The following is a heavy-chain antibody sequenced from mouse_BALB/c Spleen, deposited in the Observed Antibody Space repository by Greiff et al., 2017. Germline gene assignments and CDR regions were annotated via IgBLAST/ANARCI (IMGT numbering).Heavy chain of an antibody. CDR1: GYAFSSYW. CDR2: IYPGDGDT. D-gene: IGHD2-1*01. CDR3: ARGEVKFAY. Sequence: VQGVESGAELVRPGSSVKISCKASGYAFSSYWMNWVKQRPGQGLEWIGQIYPGDGDTNYNGKFKGKATLTADKSSSTAYMQLSSLTSEDSAVYFCARGEVKFAYWGQGTLVTVSA. J-gene: IGHJ3*01. V-gene: IGHV1-80*01.